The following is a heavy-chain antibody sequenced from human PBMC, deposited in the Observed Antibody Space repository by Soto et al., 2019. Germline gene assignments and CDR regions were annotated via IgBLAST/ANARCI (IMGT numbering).Heavy chain of an antibody. CDR3: AKDGVRCGRHDYSDC. D-gene: IGHD2-21*01. Sequence: EVQLLESGGGLVQPGGSLRLACEASGFTFSEYAMSWVRQAPGKGLEWVSSFSTSGDTTSYADSVRGRFTISRDISKSTLYLQMNSLRADDTAIYYCAKDGVRCGRHDYSDCWGLGTLVTVSS. CDR1: GFTFSEYA. J-gene: IGHJ4*02. CDR2: FSTSGDTT. V-gene: IGHV3-23*01.